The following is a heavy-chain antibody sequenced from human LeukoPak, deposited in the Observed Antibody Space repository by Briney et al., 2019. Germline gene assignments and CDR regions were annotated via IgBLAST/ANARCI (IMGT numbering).Heavy chain of an antibody. CDR2: FYARGNT. CDR3: ARELITKADAFDI. D-gene: IGHD1-20*01. CDR1: GGSISNYY. Sequence: SETLSLTCNVSGGSISNYYWSWIRQPAGKGLEWIGRFYARGNTNYNPSLKSRVTMSVDTSKNQLSLKLTSVTAADTAVYYCARELITKADAFDIWGQGTMVTVSS. V-gene: IGHV4-4*07. J-gene: IGHJ3*02.